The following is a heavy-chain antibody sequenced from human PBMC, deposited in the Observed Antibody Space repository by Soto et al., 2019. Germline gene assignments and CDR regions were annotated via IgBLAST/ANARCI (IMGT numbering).Heavy chain of an antibody. CDR3: ARSLLYCSGGSCYHSGFDY. V-gene: IGHV1-69*06. CDR2: IIPIVGTA. J-gene: IGHJ4*02. D-gene: IGHD2-15*01. Sequence: QVQLVQSGAEVKKPGSSVKVSCKASGGTFSSYAISWVRQAPGQGLEWMGGIIPIVGTANYAQKFQGRVTITPDNSTSTAYMQLSSLISEDTAVYYCARSLLYCSGGSCYHSGFDYWGQGTLVTVSS. CDR1: GGTFSSYA.